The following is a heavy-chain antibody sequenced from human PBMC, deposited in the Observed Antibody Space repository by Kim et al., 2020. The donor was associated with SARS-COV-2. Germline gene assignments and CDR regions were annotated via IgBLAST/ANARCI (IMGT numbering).Heavy chain of an antibody. CDR3: ERLMRGDWNYVY. V-gene: IGHV3-7*04. J-gene: IGHJ4*02. Sequence: YYVDSVQGRITISRDNATNSLYLQMNSLRAEDTAVYYCERLMRGDWNYVYWGQGTLVTVSS. D-gene: IGHD1-7*01.